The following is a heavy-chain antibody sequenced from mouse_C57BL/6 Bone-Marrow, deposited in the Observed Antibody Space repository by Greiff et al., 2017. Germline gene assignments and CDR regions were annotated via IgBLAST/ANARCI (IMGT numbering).Heavy chain of an antibody. Sequence: QVPLQQPGAELVKPGASVKLSCKASGYTFTSYWMHWVKQRPGRGLEWIGRIDPNSGGTKYNEKFKSKATLTVDKPSSTAYMQLSSLTSEDAAVYYCASEGGGYDYDGDFDYWGQGTTLTVSS. J-gene: IGHJ2*01. D-gene: IGHD2-4*01. CDR3: ASEGGGYDYDGDFDY. CDR2: IDPNSGGT. V-gene: IGHV1-72*01. CDR1: GYTFTSYW.